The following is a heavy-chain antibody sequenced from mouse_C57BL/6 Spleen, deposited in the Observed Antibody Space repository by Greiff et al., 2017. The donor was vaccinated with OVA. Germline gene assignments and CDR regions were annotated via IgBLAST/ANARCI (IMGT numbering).Heavy chain of an antibody. J-gene: IGHJ2*01. CDR2: IDPSDSST. CDR1: GYTFTSYW. CDR3: ARRTYFDY. V-gene: IGHV1-50*01. Sequence: QVQLQQSGPELVKPGASVKLSCKASGYTFTSYWMHWVKQRPGQGLEWIGEIDPSDSSTNYNQKFKGKATLTVDTSSSTAYMQLSTLTSGATAVYYCARRTYFDYWGKGTTLTVSS.